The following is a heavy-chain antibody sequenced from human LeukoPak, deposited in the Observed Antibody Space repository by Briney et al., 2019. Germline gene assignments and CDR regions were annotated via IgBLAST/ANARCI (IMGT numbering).Heavy chain of an antibody. CDR2: IYYSGST. J-gene: IGHJ3*02. D-gene: IGHD3-3*01. CDR1: GGSISSSSYY. CDR3: ARVAPLGYDFWSGYTLPHAFDI. V-gene: IGHV4-39*07. Sequence: SETLSLTCTVSGGSISSSSYYWGWIRQPPGKGLEWIGSIYYSGSTYYNPSLKSRVTISVDTSKNQFSLKLSSVTAADTAVYYCARVAPLGYDFWSGYTLPHAFDIWGRGTMVTVSS.